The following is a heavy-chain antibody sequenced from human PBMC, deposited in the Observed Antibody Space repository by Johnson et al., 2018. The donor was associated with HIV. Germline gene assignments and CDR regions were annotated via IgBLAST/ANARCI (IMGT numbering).Heavy chain of an antibody. D-gene: IGHD1-26*01. V-gene: IGHV3-30*04. CDR3: ARDPVIFRSGSDYGDRAFDI. CDR1: GFTFSSYA. CDR2: ISYDGSNK. J-gene: IGHJ3*02. Sequence: QVQLVESGGGVVQPGRSLRLSCAASGFTFSSYAMHWVRQAPGKGLEWVAVISYDGSNKYYADSVKGRFTISRDNSKNTLYLQMNSLRAEDTAVYYCARDPVIFRSGSDYGDRAFDIWGQGTMVTVSS.